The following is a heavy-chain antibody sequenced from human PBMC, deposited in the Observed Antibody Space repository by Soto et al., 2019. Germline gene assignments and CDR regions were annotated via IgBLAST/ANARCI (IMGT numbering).Heavy chain of an antibody. D-gene: IGHD2-8*01. CDR3: ARDPEWYYGMDV. CDR2: INAGNGNT. V-gene: IGHV1-3*01. CDR1: GYTFTSYA. Sequence: ASVKVSCKASGYTFTSYAMHWVRQAPGQRLEWMGWINAGNGNTKYSQKFQGRVTITRDTSASTAYMELSSLRSEDTAVYYCARDPEWYYGMDVWGQGTTVTVSS. J-gene: IGHJ6*02.